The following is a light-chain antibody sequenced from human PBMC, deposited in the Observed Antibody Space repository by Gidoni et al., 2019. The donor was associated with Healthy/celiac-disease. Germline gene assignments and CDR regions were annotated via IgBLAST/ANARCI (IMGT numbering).Light chain of an antibody. Sequence: ELVMTQSPATLSVSPGERATLPCRASQSVSSNLAWYQQKPGQAPRLLIYGASTRATGIPARFSSSGSGTEFTLTISSLQSEDFAVYYCQQYNNWPPEGTFGQGTKVEIK. CDR1: QSVSSN. V-gene: IGKV3-15*01. CDR2: GAS. J-gene: IGKJ1*01. CDR3: QQYNNWPPEGT.